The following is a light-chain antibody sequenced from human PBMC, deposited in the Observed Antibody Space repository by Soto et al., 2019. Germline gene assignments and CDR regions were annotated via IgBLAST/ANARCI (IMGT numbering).Light chain of an antibody. Sequence: DIQMTQSPSSLSASVGDRVTITCRASQSIDIYFSWYQQKPGKAPKLLIYSASNLQSGVPSTFSGSGSGTDFTLTISNLQPEDFATYYCQQSYSTPYSFGQGTKVDI. J-gene: IGKJ2*01. V-gene: IGKV1-39*01. CDR1: QSIDIY. CDR2: SAS. CDR3: QQSYSTPYS.